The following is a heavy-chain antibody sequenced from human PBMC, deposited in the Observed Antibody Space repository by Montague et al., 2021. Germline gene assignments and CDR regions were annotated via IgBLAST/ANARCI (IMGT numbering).Heavy chain of an antibody. CDR2: ISHDGSNK. D-gene: IGHD3-22*01. CDR1: GFTFSTFP. V-gene: IGHV3-30-3*01. Sequence: SLRLSCAASGFTFSTFPMHWVRQAPGKGLEWVALISHDGSNKYYADSVRGRFTVSRDNSKNTLYLQTSSLRADDTAVYYCARWRVYYDSSGYAAWGRGTLVTGSS. CDR3: ARWRVYYDSSGYAA. J-gene: IGHJ5*02.